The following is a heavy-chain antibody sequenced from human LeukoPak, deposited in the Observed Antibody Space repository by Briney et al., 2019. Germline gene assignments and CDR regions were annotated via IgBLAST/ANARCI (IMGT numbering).Heavy chain of an antibody. CDR3: ARGDYGGENFDY. CDR1: GGSISSGGYY. J-gene: IGHJ4*02. V-gene: IGHV4-31*03. CDR2: IYYSGST. D-gene: IGHD4-23*01. Sequence: SETLSLTCTVSGGSISSGGYYWSWIRQHPGKGLGWIGYIYYSGSTYYNPSLKSRVTISVDTSKNQFSLKLSSVTAADTAVYYCARGDYGGENFDYWGQGTLVTVSS.